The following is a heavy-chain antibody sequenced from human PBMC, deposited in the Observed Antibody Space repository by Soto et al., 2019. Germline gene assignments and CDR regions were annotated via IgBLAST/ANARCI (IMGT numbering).Heavy chain of an antibody. J-gene: IGHJ6*02. CDR2: ISSSSSTI. Sequence: GGSLRLSCAASGFTFSSYSMNWVRQAPGKGLEWVSYISSSSSTIYYADSVKGRFTISRDNAKNSLYLQMNSLRDEDTAVYYCAREDRRGGSSGWYRVYYYGMDVWGQGTTVTVSS. CDR1: GFTFSSYS. D-gene: IGHD6-19*01. V-gene: IGHV3-48*02. CDR3: AREDRRGGSSGWYRVYYYGMDV.